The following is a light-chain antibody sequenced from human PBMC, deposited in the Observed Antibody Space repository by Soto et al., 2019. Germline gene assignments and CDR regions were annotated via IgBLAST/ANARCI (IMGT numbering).Light chain of an antibody. J-gene: IGLJ1*01. Sequence: SGLTHPDSGSGSPGQSISISCTGTSSDVGGYNYVSWYQQHPGNARKLMIYEVSNRPSEVSNRFAGTKSDNTAALTISWLQSEVERHYSSCSYTSSTTPYLFG. V-gene: IGLV2-14*01. CDR2: EVS. CDR1: SSDVGGYNY. CDR3: CSYTSSTTPYL.